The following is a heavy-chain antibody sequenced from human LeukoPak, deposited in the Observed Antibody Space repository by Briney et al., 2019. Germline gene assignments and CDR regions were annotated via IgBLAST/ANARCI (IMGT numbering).Heavy chain of an antibody. CDR1: RFTFSSYG. D-gene: IGHD1-26*01. CDR2: IYSGGST. CDR3: AKVAEVGATGYYYYMDA. V-gene: IGHV3-NL1*01. J-gene: IGHJ6*03. Sequence: PGGSLRLSCAASRFTFSSYGMHWVRQAPGKGLEWVSVIYSGGSTYYADSVKGRFTISRDNSKNTLYLQMNSLRAEDTAVYYCAKVAEVGATGYYYYMDAWGKGTTVTISS.